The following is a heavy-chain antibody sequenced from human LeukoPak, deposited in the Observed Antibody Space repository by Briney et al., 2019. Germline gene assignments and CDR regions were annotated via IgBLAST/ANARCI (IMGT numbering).Heavy chain of an antibody. CDR1: GFTFDDYA. V-gene: IGHV3-9*01. CDR3: AKGPILTASWFDP. J-gene: IGHJ5*02. CDR2: ISWNSGSI. D-gene: IGHD3-9*01. Sequence: GGSLRLSCAASGFTFDDYAMHWVRHAPGKGLEWVSGISWNSGSIGYADSVKGRFTIPRDNAKNSLYLQMNSLRAEDTALYYCAKGPILTASWFDPWGQGTLVTVSS.